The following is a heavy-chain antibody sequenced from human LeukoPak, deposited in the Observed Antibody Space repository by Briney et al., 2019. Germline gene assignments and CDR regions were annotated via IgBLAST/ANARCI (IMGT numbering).Heavy chain of an antibody. Sequence: SETLSLTCTVSGGSISSYYWSWIRQPPGKGLEWIGYIYYSGITNYNPSLKSRVTISVDTSKNQFSLKLSSVTAADTAVYYCARDLLYDYGAQWGQGTLVTVSS. J-gene: IGHJ4*02. CDR1: GGSISSYY. CDR3: ARDLLYDYGAQ. CDR2: IYYSGIT. D-gene: IGHD4-17*01. V-gene: IGHV4-59*01.